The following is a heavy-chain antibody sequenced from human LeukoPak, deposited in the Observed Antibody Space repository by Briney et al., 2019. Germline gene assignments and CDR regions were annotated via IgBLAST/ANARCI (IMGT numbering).Heavy chain of an antibody. V-gene: IGHV3-33*06. CDR1: GFTFSSYG. CDR3: AKEGYSYGSFDY. Sequence: GGSPRLSCAASGFTFSSYGMHWVRQAPGKGLEWVAVIWYDGSNKYYADSVKGRFTISRDNSKNTLYLQMNSLRAEDTAVYYCAKEGYSYGSFDYWGQGTLVTVSS. J-gene: IGHJ4*02. CDR2: IWYDGSNK. D-gene: IGHD5-18*01.